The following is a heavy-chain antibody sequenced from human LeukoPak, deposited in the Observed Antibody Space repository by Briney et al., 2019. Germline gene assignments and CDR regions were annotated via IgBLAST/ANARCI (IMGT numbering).Heavy chain of an antibody. CDR3: ARVGERRPGTSESFFPAHFDS. J-gene: IGHJ4*02. D-gene: IGHD3-10*01. CDR2: IWSDGSNR. V-gene: IGHV3-33*01. CDR1: GFIFSHYG. Sequence: GGSLRLSCVASGFIFSHYGMHWVRQAPGKGLEWVAVIWSDGSNRFYAGSVKGRFTISRDNSQNTVFLQMNSLRAEDTATYFCARVGERRPGTSESFFPAHFDSWGQGTLVIVSS.